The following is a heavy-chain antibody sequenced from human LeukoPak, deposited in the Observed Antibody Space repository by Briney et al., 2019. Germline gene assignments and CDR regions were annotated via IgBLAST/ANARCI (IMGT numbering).Heavy chain of an antibody. CDR1: GGTFSSYA. V-gene: IGHV1-69*13. CDR2: IIPIFGTA. Sequence: ASVKVSCKASGGTFSSYAISWVRQAPGQGLEWMGGIIPIFGTANYAQKFQGRVTITADESTSTAYMELGSLRSEDTAVYYCARGWTSTPFDYWGQGTLVTVSS. CDR3: ARGWTSTPFDY. J-gene: IGHJ4*02. D-gene: IGHD2-15*01.